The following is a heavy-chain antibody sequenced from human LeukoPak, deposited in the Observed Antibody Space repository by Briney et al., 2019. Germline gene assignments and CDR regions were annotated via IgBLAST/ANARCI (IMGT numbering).Heavy chain of an antibody. CDR1: GYSFTSYL. CDR2: IYPGDSDT. V-gene: IGHV5-51*01. D-gene: IGHD3/OR15-3a*01. J-gene: IGHJ3*01. Sequence: GESLKISCQGSGYSFTSYLIGWVRQLPGKGLGWMGIIYPGDSDTRYSPSFQGQVTISADKSISPAYLQWSSLKASDTAMYYCARHLTLGNLDWLLSLDVFDLWGQGTMVTVSS. CDR3: ARHLTLGNLDWLLSLDVFDL.